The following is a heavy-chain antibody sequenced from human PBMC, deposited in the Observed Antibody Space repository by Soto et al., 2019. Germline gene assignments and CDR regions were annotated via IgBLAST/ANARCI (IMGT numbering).Heavy chain of an antibody. CDR1: GYTFSTYY. CDR3: ARYDYNGYYFDY. CDR2: INPSGGST. Sequence: VASVKVSCKASGYTFSTYYMHWVRQAPGQGYEWIGIINPSGGSTTYAQNFRGRVTMTRDTSTTTVYMELSSLKSEDTAVYYCARYDYNGYYFDYWGQGTLVTVSS. J-gene: IGHJ4*02. D-gene: IGHD4-4*01. V-gene: IGHV1-46*01.